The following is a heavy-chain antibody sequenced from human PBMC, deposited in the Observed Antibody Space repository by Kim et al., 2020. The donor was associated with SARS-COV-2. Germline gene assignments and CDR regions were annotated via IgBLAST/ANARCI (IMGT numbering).Heavy chain of an antibody. J-gene: IGHJ6*02. CDR1: GFTVSSNY. Sequence: GGSLRLSCAASGFTVSSNYMSWVRQAPGKGLEWVSVIYSGGSTYYADSVKGRFTISRYNSKNTLYLQMNSLRAEDTAVYYCARDFGLYYYYGMDVWGQGTTVTVSS. D-gene: IGHD3-3*01. V-gene: IGHV3-53*01. CDR3: ARDFGLYYYYGMDV. CDR2: IYSGGST.